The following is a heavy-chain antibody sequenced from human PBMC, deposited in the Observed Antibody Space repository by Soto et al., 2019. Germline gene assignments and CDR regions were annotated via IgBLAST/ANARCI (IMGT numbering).Heavy chain of an antibody. V-gene: IGHV5-51*01. D-gene: IGHD5-18*01. J-gene: IGHJ3*01. Sequence: PGESLKISCKGSGYSFTSYWIGWVRQMPGKGLEWMGIIYPGDSDTRYSPSFQGQVTISADKSISTAYLQWSSLKASDTAIYYCARSREYSFGYKSPFDVWGQGTTVTVSS. CDR2: IYPGDSDT. CDR1: GYSFTSYW. CDR3: ARSREYSFGYKSPFDV.